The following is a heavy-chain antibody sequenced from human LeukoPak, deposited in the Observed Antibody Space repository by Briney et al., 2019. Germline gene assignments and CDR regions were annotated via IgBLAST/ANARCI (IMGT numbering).Heavy chain of an antibody. CDR3: ANDAQVTVTSRFDP. CDR1: GFTFSSYA. Sequence: PGGSLSLSCAASGFTFSSYAMSWVRQAPGKGLEWVSAISGSGGSTYYEDSVKGRFTISRDNPKNTLYLQMNSLRVEDTAVYYCANDAQVTVTSRFDPWGQGTLVTVSS. CDR2: ISGSGGST. J-gene: IGHJ5*02. V-gene: IGHV3-23*01. D-gene: IGHD4-17*01.